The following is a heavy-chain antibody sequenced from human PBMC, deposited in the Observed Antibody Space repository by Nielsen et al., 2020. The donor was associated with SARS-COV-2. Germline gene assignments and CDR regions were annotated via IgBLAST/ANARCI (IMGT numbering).Heavy chain of an antibody. CDR3: ARVSGSYGLYDY. V-gene: IGHV1-46*04. CDR2: INPSGGST. CDR1: GYTFTSYY. Sequence: ASVKVSCKASGYTFTSYYMHWVRQAPGQGLERMGIINPSGGSTSYAQKLQGRVTMTRDTSTSTVYMELNSLTSEDTAVYYCARVSGSYGLYDYWGQGTLVTVSS. D-gene: IGHD1-26*01. J-gene: IGHJ4*02.